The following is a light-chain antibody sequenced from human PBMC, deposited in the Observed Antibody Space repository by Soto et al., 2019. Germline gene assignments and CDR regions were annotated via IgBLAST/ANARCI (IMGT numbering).Light chain of an antibody. CDR1: SSDVGGYNY. CDR3: SSYTSSSTLPYV. Sequence: ALTQPASVSGSPGQSITISCTGTSSDVGGYNYVSWYQQHPGKAPKLMIYEVSNRPSGVSNRFSGSKSGNTASLTISGLQAEDEADYYCSSYTSSSTLPYVFGTGTKVT. CDR2: EVS. V-gene: IGLV2-14*01. J-gene: IGLJ1*01.